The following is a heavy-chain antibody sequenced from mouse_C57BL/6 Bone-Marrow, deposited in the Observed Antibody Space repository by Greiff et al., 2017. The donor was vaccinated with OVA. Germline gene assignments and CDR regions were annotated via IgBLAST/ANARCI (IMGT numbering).Heavy chain of an antibody. CDR1: GYTFTSYW. V-gene: IGHV1-69*01. Sequence: QVQLKESGAELVMPGASVKLSCKASGYTFTSYWMHWVKQRPGQGLEWIGEIDPSDSYTNYNQKFKGKSTLTVDKSSSTAYMQLSSLTSEDSAVYYCARGFYYGPFAYWGQGTLVTVSA. CDR3: ARGFYYGPFAY. D-gene: IGHD2-1*01. CDR2: IDPSDSYT. J-gene: IGHJ3*01.